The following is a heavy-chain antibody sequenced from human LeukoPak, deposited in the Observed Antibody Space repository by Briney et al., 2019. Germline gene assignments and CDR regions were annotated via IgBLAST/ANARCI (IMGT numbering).Heavy chain of an antibody. D-gene: IGHD3-22*01. Sequence: ASVKVSCKASGYTFTGYYMHWVRQAPGQGLEGMGRFNPNSGGTNYAQKFQGRVTMTRDTSISTAYMELSRLRSDDTAVYHCAREAYYYDSSGYLNWSDPWGQGSLVTVSS. V-gene: IGHV1-2*06. CDR2: FNPNSGGT. J-gene: IGHJ5*02. CDR3: AREAYYYDSSGYLNWSDP. CDR1: GYTFTGYY.